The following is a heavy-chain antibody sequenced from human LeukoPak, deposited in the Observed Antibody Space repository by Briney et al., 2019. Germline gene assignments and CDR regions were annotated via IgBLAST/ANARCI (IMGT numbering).Heavy chain of an antibody. CDR2: IIPIFGTA. CDR3: ARAVRRGPSGRPGY. D-gene: IGHD1-26*01. CDR1: GGTFSSYA. V-gene: IGHV1-69*06. J-gene: IGHJ4*02. Sequence: GASVKVSCKASGGTFSSYAISWVRQAPGQGLEWMGRIIPIFGTANYAQKFQGRVTITADKSTSIAYMEMSSLRSEATAVYYWARAVRRGPSGRPGYWGQGTLVTVSS.